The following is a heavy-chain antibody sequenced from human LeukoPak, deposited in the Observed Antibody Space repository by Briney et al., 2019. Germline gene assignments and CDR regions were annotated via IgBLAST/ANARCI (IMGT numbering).Heavy chain of an antibody. CDR2: IYYSGST. Sequence: SETLSLTCTVSGGSINSYYWSWIRQPPGKGLEWIGYIYYSGSTNYNPSLKSRVTISVDTSKNQFSLKLSSVTAADTAVYYCARFRQLLRPGGYYYMDVWGKGTTVTISS. J-gene: IGHJ6*03. V-gene: IGHV4-59*01. CDR3: ARFRQLLRPGGYYYMDV. D-gene: IGHD2-2*01. CDR1: GGSINSYY.